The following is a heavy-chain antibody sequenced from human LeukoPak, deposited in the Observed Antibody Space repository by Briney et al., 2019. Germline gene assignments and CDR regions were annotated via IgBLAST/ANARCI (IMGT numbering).Heavy chain of an antibody. J-gene: IGHJ5*02. CDR1: GGSFSGYY. CDR3: ALSVVVVPAAPSKVWFDP. Sequence: SETLSLTCAVYGGSFSGYYWSWIRQPPGKGLEWIGEINHSGSTNYNPSLKSRVTISVDTSKNQFSLKLSSVTAADTAVYYCALSVVVVPAAPSKVWFDPWGQGTLVTVSS. D-gene: IGHD2-2*01. CDR2: INHSGST. V-gene: IGHV4-34*01.